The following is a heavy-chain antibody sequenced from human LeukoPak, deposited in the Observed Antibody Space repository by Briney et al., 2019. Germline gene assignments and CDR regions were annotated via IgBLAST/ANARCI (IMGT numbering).Heavy chain of an antibody. CDR3: ARENQIYGPAATGMDV. CDR1: GGSISSGGYY. D-gene: IGHD2-2*01. CDR2: IYYSGST. Sequence: SETLSLTCTVSGGSISSGGYYWSWIRQHPGKGLEWIGYIYYSGSTYYNPSLKSRVTISVDTSKNQFSLKLSSVTAADTAVYYCARENQIYGPAATGMDVWGRGTTVSVSS. J-gene: IGHJ6*04. V-gene: IGHV4-31*03.